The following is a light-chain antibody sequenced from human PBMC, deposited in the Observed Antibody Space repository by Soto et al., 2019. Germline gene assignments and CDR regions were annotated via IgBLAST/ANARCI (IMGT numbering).Light chain of an antibody. CDR1: QSVSSSY. V-gene: IGKV3-20*01. CDR3: QQYGSSPPGLT. J-gene: IGKJ4*01. CDR2: GAS. Sequence: EIVLTQSPGTLSLSPEERATLSCRASQSVSSSYLAWYQQKPGQAPRLLIYGASSRATGIPDRFSGSGSGTDFTLTISRLEPEDFAVYYCQQYGSSPPGLTFGGGTKVDI.